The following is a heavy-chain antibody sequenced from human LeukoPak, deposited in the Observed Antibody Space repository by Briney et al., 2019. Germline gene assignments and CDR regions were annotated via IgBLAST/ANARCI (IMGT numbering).Heavy chain of an antibody. J-gene: IGHJ4*02. CDR1: GGSISSSSYY. D-gene: IGHD1-26*01. Sequence: SETPSLTCTVSGGSISSSSYYWGWIRQPPGKGLEWIGSIYYSGSTYYNPSLKSRVTISVDTSKNQFSLKLSSVTAADTAVYYCAMISGSYYFWGQGTLVTVSS. CDR3: AMISGSYYF. V-gene: IGHV4-39*05. CDR2: IYYSGST.